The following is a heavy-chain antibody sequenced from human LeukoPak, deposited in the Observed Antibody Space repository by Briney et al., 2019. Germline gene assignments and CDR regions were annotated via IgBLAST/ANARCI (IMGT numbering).Heavy chain of an antibody. J-gene: IGHJ4*02. Sequence: GASVKVSCKASGYTFTSYGVSWVRQAPGQGLEWMGWISAYNGNTNYAQKLQGRVTMTTDTSTSTAYMELRILRSDDTAVYDCARRDYYDSSGYYYGAPYYFDYWGQGTLVTVSS. CDR2: ISAYNGNT. V-gene: IGHV1-18*01. D-gene: IGHD3-22*01. CDR1: GYTFTSYG. CDR3: ARRDYYDSSGYYYGAPYYFDY.